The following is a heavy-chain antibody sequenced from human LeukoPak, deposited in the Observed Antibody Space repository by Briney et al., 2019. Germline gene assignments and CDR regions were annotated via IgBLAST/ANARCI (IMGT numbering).Heavy chain of an antibody. D-gene: IGHD3-10*01. CDR1: GFTFNSYT. Sequence: GGSLRLSCAASGFTFNSYTMNWVRQAPGKALEWVSFISSSSSNKYYADSAKGRFTISRDNSKNTLYLQMNSLRAEDTAVYYCARAPPRIQRIFVYGSGSRGGLYYFDYWGQGTLVTVSS. J-gene: IGHJ4*02. V-gene: IGHV3-48*01. CDR3: ARAPPRIQRIFVYGSGSRGGLYYFDY. CDR2: ISSSSSNK.